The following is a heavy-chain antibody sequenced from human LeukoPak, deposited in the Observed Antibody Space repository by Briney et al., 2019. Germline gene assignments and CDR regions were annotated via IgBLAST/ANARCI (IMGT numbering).Heavy chain of an antibody. CDR3: AGDMVVVPAALEDYYYGMDV. CDR1: GGTFSSYA. CDR2: IIPIFGTA. V-gene: IGHV1-69*13. D-gene: IGHD2-2*01. J-gene: IGHJ6*02. Sequence: ASVKVSCKASGGTFSSYAISWVRQAPGQGLEWMGGIIPIFGTANYAQKFQGRVTITADESTSRAYMELSSLRSEDTAVYYCAGDMVVVPAALEDYYYGMDVWGQGTTVTVS.